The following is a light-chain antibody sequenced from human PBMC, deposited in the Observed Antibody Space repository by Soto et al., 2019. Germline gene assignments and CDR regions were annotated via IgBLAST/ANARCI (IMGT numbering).Light chain of an antibody. CDR2: KAS. V-gene: IGKV1-5*03. J-gene: IGKJ1*01. Sequence: IQMTHSPSTLSASLGEMVAMTFRASQSISSWLAWYQQKPGKAPKLLIYKASSLESGVPSRFSGSGSGTEFTLTISSLQPDDFATYYCQQYNSLWTFGQGTKVDIK. CDR1: QSISSW. CDR3: QQYNSLWT.